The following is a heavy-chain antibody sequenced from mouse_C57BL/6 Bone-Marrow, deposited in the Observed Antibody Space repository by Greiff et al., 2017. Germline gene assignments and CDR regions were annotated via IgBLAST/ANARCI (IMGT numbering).Heavy chain of an antibody. D-gene: IGHD1-1*01. J-gene: IGHJ2*01. CDR3: ARYTVPSVDY. CDR2: IYPGDGDT. V-gene: IGHV1-80*01. Sequence: VKLVESGAELVKPGASVKISCKASGYAFSSYWMNWVKQRPGKGLEWIGQIYPGDGDTNYNGKFKGKATLTADKSSSTAYMQLSSLTSEDSAVYFCARYTVPSVDYWGQGTTLTVSS. CDR1: GYAFSSYW.